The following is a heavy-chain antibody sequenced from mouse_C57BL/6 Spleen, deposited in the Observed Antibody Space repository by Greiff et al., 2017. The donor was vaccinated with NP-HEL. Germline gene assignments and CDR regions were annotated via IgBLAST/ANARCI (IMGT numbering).Heavy chain of an antibody. J-gene: IGHJ4*01. CDR1: GFNIKDYY. D-gene: IGHD1-1*01. CDR3: ARSLYYGSSYAPYYAMDY. Sequence: VQLQQSGAELVKPGASVKLSCTASGFNIKDYYMHWVKQRTEQGLEWIGRIDPEDGETKYAPKFQGKATITADTSSHTAYLQLSSLTSEDTAVYYVARSLYYGSSYAPYYAMDYWGQGTSVTVSS. CDR2: IDPEDGET. V-gene: IGHV14-2*01.